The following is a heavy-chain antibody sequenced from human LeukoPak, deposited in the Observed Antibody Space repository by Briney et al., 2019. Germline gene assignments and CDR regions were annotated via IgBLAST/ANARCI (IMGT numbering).Heavy chain of an antibody. J-gene: IGHJ4*02. Sequence: ASVKVSCKASGYTFTGYYMHWVRQAPGQGLEWMGWINPNSGGTNYAQKFQGRVTMTRDTSISTAYMELSRLRSDDTAVYYCARSSGWKYNIDYWGQGTLGTVSS. CDR3: ARSSGWKYNIDY. V-gene: IGHV1-2*02. D-gene: IGHD6-19*01. CDR1: GYTFTGYY. CDR2: INPNSGGT.